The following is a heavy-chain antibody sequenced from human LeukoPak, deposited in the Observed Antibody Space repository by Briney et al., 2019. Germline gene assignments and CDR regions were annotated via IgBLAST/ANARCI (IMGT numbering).Heavy chain of an antibody. CDR2: ISGSGGST. J-gene: IGHJ4*02. Sequence: PGGSLRLSCAASGFTFSSYAMSWVRQAPGKGLEWVSAISGSGGSTYYADSVKGRFTISRDNSKNTLYLQMNSLRAEDTAVYYCAKDYYDSSGPYYFDYWGQGTLVTVSS. D-gene: IGHD3-22*01. CDR1: GFTFSSYA. V-gene: IGHV3-23*01. CDR3: AKDYYDSSGPYYFDY.